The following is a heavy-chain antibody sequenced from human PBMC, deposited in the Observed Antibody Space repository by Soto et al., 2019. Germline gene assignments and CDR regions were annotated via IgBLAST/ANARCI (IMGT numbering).Heavy chain of an antibody. CDR1: GGSISSYY. J-gene: IGHJ4*02. CDR2: IHYIGST. D-gene: IGHD3-10*01. Sequence: QVQLQESGPGLVNPSETLSLTCTVSGGSISSYYWSWIRQPPGKGLEWIGYIHYIGSTNYNPSLKSRVTISVDTSKNQFSLKLNSMTAADTAVYYCARHNDGSGSTYFDYWGQGTLVTVSS. V-gene: IGHV4-59*08. CDR3: ARHNDGSGSTYFDY.